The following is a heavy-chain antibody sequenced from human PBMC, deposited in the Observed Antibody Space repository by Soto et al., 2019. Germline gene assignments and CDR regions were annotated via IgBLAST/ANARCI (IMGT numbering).Heavy chain of an antibody. J-gene: IGHJ6*02. CDR1: VVSISSCY. CDR3: AGSLLWFGNYYYYGMDV. CDR2: IYYSGST. V-gene: IGHV4-59*01. D-gene: IGHD3-10*01. Sequence: PSETLSITCTVSVVSISSCYLSWIRQPPVKGLEWIGYIYYSGSTNYNPSLKSRVTISVDTSKNQFSLKLSSVTAADTAVYYCAGSLLWFGNYYYYGMDVWGQGTTVTVSS.